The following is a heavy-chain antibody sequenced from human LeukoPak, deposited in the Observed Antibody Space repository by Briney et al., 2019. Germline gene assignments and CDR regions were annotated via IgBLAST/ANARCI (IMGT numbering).Heavy chain of an antibody. CDR2: INPSGGST. J-gene: IGHJ4*02. CDR1: GYTFTSYY. D-gene: IGHD3-10*01. V-gene: IGHV1-46*01. Sequence: GASVKVSCKASGYTFTSYYMHWVRQAPGQGLKWMGIINPSGGSTSYAQKFQGRVTMTRDTSTSTVYMELSSLRSEDTAVYYCARVVRGVMGATYYFDYWGQGTLVTVSS. CDR3: ARVVRGVMGATYYFDY.